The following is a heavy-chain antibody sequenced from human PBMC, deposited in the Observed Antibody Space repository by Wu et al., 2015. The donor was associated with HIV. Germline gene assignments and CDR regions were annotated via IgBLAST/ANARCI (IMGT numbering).Heavy chain of an antibody. Sequence: QVQLVQSGGEVKEPGASVILSCKVSGYNFIKYGIAWVRQAPGQGLEWMGWINPNSGGTNSAQKFQGRVTMTRDTSISTAYMELSRLRSDDTAVYYCARGDWAGTDAFDIWGQGTMVTVSS. CDR1: GYNFIKYG. J-gene: IGHJ3*02. V-gene: IGHV1-2*02. CDR2: INPNSGGT. CDR3: ARGDWAGTDAFDI. D-gene: IGHD3/OR15-3a*01.